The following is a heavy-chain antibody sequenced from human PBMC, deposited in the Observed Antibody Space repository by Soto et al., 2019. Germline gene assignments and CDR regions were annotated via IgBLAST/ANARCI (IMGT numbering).Heavy chain of an antibody. CDR2: INVNSGGT. J-gene: IGHJ4*02. V-gene: IGHV1-2*04. CDR3: ARGDKLSLYPQLDY. D-gene: IGHD3-16*02. CDR1: GYTFTGNY. Sequence: QVQLVQSGAEMKKPGASVKVSCKASGYTFTGNYMHWVRQAPGQGFEWMGWINVNSGGTKYAQKFQGWVTMTRDTSISTAYMELSRLRSDDTAVYYCARGDKLSLYPQLDYWGQGTLVTVSS.